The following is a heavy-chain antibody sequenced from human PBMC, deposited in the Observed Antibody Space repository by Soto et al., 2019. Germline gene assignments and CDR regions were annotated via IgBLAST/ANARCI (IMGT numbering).Heavy chain of an antibody. Sequence: SETLSLTCTVSGGSISSYYWSWIRQPPGKGLEWIGYIYYSGSTNYNPSLKSRVTISVDTSKNQFSLKLSSVTAADTAVYYCARGEWELPSTGYYGMDVWGQGTTVTVSS. CDR1: GGSISSYY. V-gene: IGHV4-59*01. CDR3: ARGEWELPSTGYYGMDV. J-gene: IGHJ6*02. CDR2: IYYSGST. D-gene: IGHD1-26*01.